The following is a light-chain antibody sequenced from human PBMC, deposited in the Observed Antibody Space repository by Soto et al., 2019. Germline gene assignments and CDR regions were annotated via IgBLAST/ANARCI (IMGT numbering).Light chain of an antibody. CDR2: GAS. V-gene: IGKV3-15*01. CDR3: QQYNSWPPLT. CDR1: QSVNSN. J-gene: IGKJ4*01. Sequence: EIVMTQSPASLSVSPGERATLSCRASQSVNSNLAWYQQKPGQAPRLLIYGASTRATDIPARFSGSGSGTEFSLTISSLQSEDIAGYYCQQYNSWPPLTFGGGTKVEIK.